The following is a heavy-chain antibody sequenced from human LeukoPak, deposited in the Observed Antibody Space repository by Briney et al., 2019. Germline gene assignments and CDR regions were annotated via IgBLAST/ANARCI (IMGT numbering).Heavy chain of an antibody. CDR1: GGSISSGDYY. CDR2: IYYSGST. Sequence: SQTLSLTCTVSGGSISSGDYYWSWIRQPPGKGLEWIGYIYYSGSTYYNPSLESRVTISVDTSKNQFSLKLSSVTAADTAVYYCARGFCSGGSCYRTFFDYWGQGTLVTVSS. V-gene: IGHV4-30-4*01. CDR3: ARGFCSGGSCYRTFFDY. D-gene: IGHD2-15*01. J-gene: IGHJ4*02.